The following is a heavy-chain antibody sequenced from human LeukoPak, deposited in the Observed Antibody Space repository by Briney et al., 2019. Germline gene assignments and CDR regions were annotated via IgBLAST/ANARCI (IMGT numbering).Heavy chain of an antibody. V-gene: IGHV3-23*01. CDR1: GFTFSSYA. CDR2: ISGSGGST. CDR3: AKDRGGSGSYYYSAFDI. J-gene: IGHJ3*02. Sequence: GGSLRLPCAASGFTFSSYAMSWVRQAPGKGLEWVSGISGSGGSTYYADSVKGRFTISRDNSKNTLYLEMNSLRADDTAVYYCAKDRGGSGSYYYSAFDIWGQGTMVTVSS. D-gene: IGHD3-10*01.